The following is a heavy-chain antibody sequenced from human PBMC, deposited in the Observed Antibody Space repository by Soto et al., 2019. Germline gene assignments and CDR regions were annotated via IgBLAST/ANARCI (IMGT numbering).Heavy chain of an antibody. CDR1: GGSISSYY. CDR3: ARGTMVRGVILLYYFDY. V-gene: IGHV4-4*07. D-gene: IGHD3-10*01. CDR2: IYTSGST. J-gene: IGHJ4*02. Sequence: SETLSLTCKVSGGSISSYYWGSIRLSAVNGLEWIGRIYTSGSTNYNPSLKSRVTMSVDTSKNQFSLKLSSVTAADTAVYYCARGTMVRGVILLYYFDYWGQGTLVTVSS.